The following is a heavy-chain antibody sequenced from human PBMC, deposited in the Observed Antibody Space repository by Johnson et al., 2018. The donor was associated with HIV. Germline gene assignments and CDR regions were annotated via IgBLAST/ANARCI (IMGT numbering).Heavy chain of an antibody. V-gene: IGHV3-30-3*01. CDR3: ARDLSMIVVANAFDI. CDR1: GFTFSSYW. D-gene: IGHD3-22*01. CDR2: ISYDGSNK. J-gene: IGHJ3*02. Sequence: VQLVESGGGLVQPGGSLRLSCAASGFTFSSYWMSWVRQAPGKGLEWVAVISYDGSNKYYADSVKGRFTISRDNSKNTLYLQMNSLRAEDTAVYYCARDLSMIVVANAFDIWGQGTMVTVSS.